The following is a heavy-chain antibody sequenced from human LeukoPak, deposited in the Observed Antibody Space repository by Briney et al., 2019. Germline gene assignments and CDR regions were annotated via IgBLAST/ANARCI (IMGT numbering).Heavy chain of an antibody. Sequence: GWSLRLSCAASGFTFSSYAMSWVRQAPGKGLEGVSAISGSRGSTYYADSVKGRFTISRDNSKNTLYLQMNSLRAEDTAVYYCAKDGYCSGGSCYFNWFDPWGQGTLVTVSS. V-gene: IGHV3-23*01. D-gene: IGHD2-15*01. J-gene: IGHJ5*02. CDR1: GFTFSSYA. CDR3: AKDGYCSGGSCYFNWFDP. CDR2: ISGSRGST.